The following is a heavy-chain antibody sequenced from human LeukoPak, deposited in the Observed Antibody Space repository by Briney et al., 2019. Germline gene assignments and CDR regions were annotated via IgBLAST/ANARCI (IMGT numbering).Heavy chain of an antibody. CDR3: ARDGSGSYHRTFDY. Sequence: GGSLRLSCAASGFTFSSYGMHWVRQAPGKGLEGVAVISYDGRGKYYADSVKGRFTISRDNSKNTLYLQVDSLRAEDTAVYYCARDGSGSYHRTFDYWGQGTLVTVSS. V-gene: IGHV3-30*04. CDR2: ISYDGRGK. CDR1: GFTFSSYG. D-gene: IGHD3-10*01. J-gene: IGHJ4*02.